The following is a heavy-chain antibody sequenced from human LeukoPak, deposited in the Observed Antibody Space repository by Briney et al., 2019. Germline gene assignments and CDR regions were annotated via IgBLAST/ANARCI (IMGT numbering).Heavy chain of an antibody. V-gene: IGHV4-34*01. D-gene: IGHD5-18*01. J-gene: IGHJ4*02. CDR2: INHSGST. CDR3: ARAQYSYGQDY. Sequence: SETLSLTCTVSGGSISSYYWSWIRQPPGKGLEWIGEINHSGSTNYNPSLKSRVTISVDTSKNQFSLKLSSVTAADTAVYYCARAQYSYGQDYWGQGTLVTVSS. CDR1: GGSISSYY.